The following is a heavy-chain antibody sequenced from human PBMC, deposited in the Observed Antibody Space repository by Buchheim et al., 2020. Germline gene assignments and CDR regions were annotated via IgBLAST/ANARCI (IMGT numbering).Heavy chain of an antibody. D-gene: IGHD2/OR15-2a*01. Sequence: QVQLVESGGGVVQPGRSLRLSCAASGFTFSNYVMHWVRQAPGKGLEWVAVMSYDGSNKFYADSVKGRFTISRDNSKNTLYLQMNSLRAEDAAVYYCAKVFYFRGGVGEGHFDFWGQGTL. CDR3: AKVFYFRGGVGEGHFDF. V-gene: IGHV3-30*18. CDR2: MSYDGSNK. J-gene: IGHJ4*02. CDR1: GFTFSNYV.